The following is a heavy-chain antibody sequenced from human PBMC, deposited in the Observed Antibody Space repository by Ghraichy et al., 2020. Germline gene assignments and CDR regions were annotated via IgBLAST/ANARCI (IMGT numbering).Heavy chain of an antibody. CDR1: GFTFSSYN. D-gene: IGHD5-18*01. Sequence: GGSLRLSCAASGFTFSSYNMNWVRQAPGKGLEWVSYISSSSSTIYYADSVKGRFTISRDNAKNSLYLQMNSLRAEDTAVYYCARAQVDTAMDIDYWGQGTLVTVSS. V-gene: IGHV3-48*01. CDR3: ARAQVDTAMDIDY. CDR2: ISSSSSTI. J-gene: IGHJ4*02.